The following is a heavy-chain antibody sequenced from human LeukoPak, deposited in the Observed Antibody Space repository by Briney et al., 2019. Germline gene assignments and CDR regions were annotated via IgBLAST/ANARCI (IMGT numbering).Heavy chain of an antibody. J-gene: IGHJ6*02. V-gene: IGHV3-7*01. Sequence: GGSLRLSCAASGFTFSSYAMSWVRQAPGKGLEWVANIKQDGSEKYYVDSVKGRFTISRDNAKNSLYLQMNSLRAEDTAVYYCARDRYYDSSGYYSAYYYGMDVLGQGTTVTVSS. CDR3: ARDRYYDSSGYYSAYYYGMDV. CDR1: GFTFSSYA. D-gene: IGHD3-22*01. CDR2: IKQDGSEK.